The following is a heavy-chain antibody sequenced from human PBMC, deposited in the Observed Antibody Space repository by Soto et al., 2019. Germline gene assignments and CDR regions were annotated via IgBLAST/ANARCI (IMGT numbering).Heavy chain of an antibody. CDR1: GFTFSSYG. Sequence: GGSLRLSCAASGFTFSSYGMHWVRQAPGKGLEWVAVIWYDGSNKYYADSVKGRFTISRDNSKNTLYLQMNSLRAEDTAVYYCARDTRIGPYCNNGVCPFDYWGQGTLVTVSS. D-gene: IGHD2-8*01. CDR3: ARDTRIGPYCNNGVCPFDY. CDR2: IWYDGSNK. V-gene: IGHV3-33*01. J-gene: IGHJ4*02.